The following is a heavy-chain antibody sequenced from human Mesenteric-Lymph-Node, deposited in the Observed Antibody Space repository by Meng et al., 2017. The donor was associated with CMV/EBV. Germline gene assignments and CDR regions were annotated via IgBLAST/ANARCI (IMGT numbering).Heavy chain of an antibody. J-gene: IGHJ4*02. Sequence: ASVKVSCKASGYTFTSYGISWVRQAPGQGLEWMGWISAYNGNTNYAQKLQGRVTMTTDTSTSTAYMELRSLRSDDTAVYYCAGDNDWNYRSGSYFDYWGQGTLVTVSS. CDR3: AGDNDWNYRSGSYFDY. CDR1: GYTFTSYG. V-gene: IGHV1-18*01. CDR2: ISAYNGNT. D-gene: IGHD1-7*01.